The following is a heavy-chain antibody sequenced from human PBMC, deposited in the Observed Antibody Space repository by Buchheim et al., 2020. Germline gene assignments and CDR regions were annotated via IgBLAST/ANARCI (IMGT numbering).Heavy chain of an antibody. D-gene: IGHD3-22*01. Sequence: QVQLVQSGAEVKKPGASVKVSCKASGYTFSGYYMHWVRQAPGQGLEWMGWINPNNGGTSYAQKFQGRVTMTRDTSISTAYMELSRLRSDDTAVDYCARDPGYYHSSGYYPFFDYWGQGTL. J-gene: IGHJ4*02. CDR3: ARDPGYYHSSGYYPFFDY. CDR1: GYTFSGYY. V-gene: IGHV1-2*02. CDR2: INPNNGGT.